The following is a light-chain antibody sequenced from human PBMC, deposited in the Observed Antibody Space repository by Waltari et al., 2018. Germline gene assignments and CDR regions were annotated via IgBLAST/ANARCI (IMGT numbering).Light chain of an antibody. Sequence: QSALTQPASVSGSPGQSITISCTGTSSDIGGYKYVSWYQQHPGKAPKLMIYVVSNRPSGVSNRFSGSKSGSTASLTISGLQSEDEADYYCSSYMNSSLVFGAGTKATVL. CDR2: VVS. V-gene: IGLV2-14*01. CDR3: SSYMNSSLV. J-gene: IGLJ3*02. CDR1: SSDIGGYKY.